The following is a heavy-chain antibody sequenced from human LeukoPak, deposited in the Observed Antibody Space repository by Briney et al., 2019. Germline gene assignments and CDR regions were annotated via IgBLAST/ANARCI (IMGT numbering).Heavy chain of an antibody. Sequence: ASVKVSCKASGYTFTSYYMHWVRRAPGQGLEWMGIINPSGGSTSYAQKFQGRVTMTRDTSTSIVYMELSSLRSEDTAVYYCARHPTWYDSSGYRAEYFQHWGQGTLVTVSS. J-gene: IGHJ1*01. CDR2: INPSGGST. CDR1: GYTFTSYY. CDR3: ARHPTWYDSSGYRAEYFQH. D-gene: IGHD3-22*01. V-gene: IGHV1-46*01.